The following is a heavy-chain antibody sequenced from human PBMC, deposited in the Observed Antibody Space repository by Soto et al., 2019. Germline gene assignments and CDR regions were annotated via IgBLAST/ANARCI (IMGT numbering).Heavy chain of an antibody. V-gene: IGHV4-59*01. D-gene: IGHD2-2*01. CDR2: IYHSGST. CDR1: GGSISSYY. CDR3: ARAVSYAIDY. Sequence: SETLSLTCTVSGGSISSYYWSWIRQPPGKGLEWIGYIYHSGSTNYNPSLKSRVTISVDTSKNQFSLKLSSVTAADTAVYYCARAVSYAIDYWGQGTLVTVSS. J-gene: IGHJ4*02.